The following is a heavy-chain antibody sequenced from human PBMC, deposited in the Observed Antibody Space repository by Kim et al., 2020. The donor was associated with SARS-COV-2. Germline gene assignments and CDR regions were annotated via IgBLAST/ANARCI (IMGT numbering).Heavy chain of an antibody. CDR3: ARQLSLHRYFDP. J-gene: IGHJ5*02. D-gene: IGHD1-26*01. Sequence: SETLSLTCSVSGGAISSFYWSWIRQPPGKQLEWIGYIYYTGNTNSNPSLKSRVTISADTSKNQVSLKVRSVTAADTAIYYCARQLSLHRYFDPWGQGTLGTVSS. CDR2: IYYTGNT. CDR1: GGAISSFY. V-gene: IGHV4-59*08.